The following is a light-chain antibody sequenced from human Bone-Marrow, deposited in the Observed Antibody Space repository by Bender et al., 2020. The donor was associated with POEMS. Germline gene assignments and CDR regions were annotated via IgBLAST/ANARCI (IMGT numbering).Light chain of an antibody. CDR1: SSDVGSYNL. Sequence: QSALTQPASVSGSPGQSITISCTGTSSDVGSYNLVSWYQQHRGKAPKLMIYEVNQRPSGVSYRFSGSKSGNTASLTISGLLPEDEADYFCCSYAGSNIGVFGTGTKVTVL. CDR2: EVN. CDR3: CSYAGSNIGV. J-gene: IGLJ1*01. V-gene: IGLV2-23*02.